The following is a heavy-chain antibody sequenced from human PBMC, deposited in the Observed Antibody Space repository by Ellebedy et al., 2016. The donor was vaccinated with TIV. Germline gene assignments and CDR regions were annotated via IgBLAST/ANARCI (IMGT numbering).Heavy chain of an antibody. CDR1: GFTFSSYD. CDR2: IGTAGDT. Sequence: GGPLRLSXAASGFTFSSYDMHWVRQATGKGLEWVSAIGTAGDTYYPDSVKGRFTISRDNSKNTLYLQMNSLRAEDTAVYYCAKVRYDSSGNFDYWGQGTLVTVSS. V-gene: IGHV3-13*01. J-gene: IGHJ4*02. CDR3: AKVRYDSSGNFDY. D-gene: IGHD3-22*01.